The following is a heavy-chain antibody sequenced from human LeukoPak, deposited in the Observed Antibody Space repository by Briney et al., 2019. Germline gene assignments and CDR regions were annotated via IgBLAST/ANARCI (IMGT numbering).Heavy chain of an antibody. Sequence: SETLSLTCAVYGGSFSGYHWSWIRQPPGKGLEWIGEINHSGSTNYNPSLKSRVTISVDTSKNQFSLKLSSVTAADTAVYYCARLVRIVVVPAAIRYYYYGMDVWGQGTTVTVSS. CDR1: GGSFSGYH. V-gene: IGHV4-34*01. CDR2: INHSGST. D-gene: IGHD2-2*02. CDR3: ARLVRIVVVPAAIRYYYYGMDV. J-gene: IGHJ6*02.